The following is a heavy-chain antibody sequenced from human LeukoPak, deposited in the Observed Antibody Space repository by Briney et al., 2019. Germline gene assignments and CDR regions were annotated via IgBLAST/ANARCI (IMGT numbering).Heavy chain of an antibody. D-gene: IGHD4/OR15-4a*01. V-gene: IGHV3-11*01. Sequence: PGGSLRLSCAVSGFPFRDYYFSWVRQAPGQGLEWLSFISASGNIIHYEDSVKGRFTISRDDAKNSVFLQMDSLRTDDTALYYCARHMVITPFDSCGQGTLVIVSS. CDR1: GFPFRDYY. J-gene: IGHJ4*02. CDR2: ISASGNII. CDR3: ARHMVITPFDS.